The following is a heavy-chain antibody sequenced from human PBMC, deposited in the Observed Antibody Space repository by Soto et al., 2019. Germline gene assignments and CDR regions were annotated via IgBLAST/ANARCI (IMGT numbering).Heavy chain of an antibody. J-gene: IGHJ4*02. CDR3: TRAVRDYDILTAFDY. CDR2: ISSNGGST. D-gene: IGHD3-9*01. V-gene: IGHV3-64*01. CDR1: GFTFSSYA. Sequence: EGSLRLSCAASGFTFSSYAMHWVRQAPGKGLEYVSAISSNGGSTYYANSVKGRFTISRDNSKNTLYLQMGSLRAEDMAVYYCTRAVRDYDILTAFDYWGQGTLVTVSS.